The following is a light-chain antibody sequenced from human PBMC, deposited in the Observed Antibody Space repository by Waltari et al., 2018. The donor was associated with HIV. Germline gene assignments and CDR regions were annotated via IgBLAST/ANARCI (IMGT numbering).Light chain of an antibody. CDR2: RAT. Sequence: DIVMMQSPATLSVSPGETATLSCRASQCVTSSLAWYQQKPGQPPRLLIYRATTRATGTPARFSGSGSGTDYTHNISSLQSVDFAVYYCQQNYKWLLTFDQGTRVEIK. CDR3: QQNYKWLLT. CDR1: QCVTSS. V-gene: IGKV3D-15*01. J-gene: IGKJ5*01.